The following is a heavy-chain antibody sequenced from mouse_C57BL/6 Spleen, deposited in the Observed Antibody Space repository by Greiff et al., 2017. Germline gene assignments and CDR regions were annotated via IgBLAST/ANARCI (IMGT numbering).Heavy chain of an antibody. CDR3: ARSEGTTVVEAMDY. CDR1: GYAFTNYL. CDR2: INPGSGGT. V-gene: IGHV1-54*01. J-gene: IGHJ4*01. Sequence: VQLQESGAELVRPGTSVKVSCKASGYAFTNYLIEWVKQRPGQGLEWIGVINPGSGGTNYNEKFKGKATLTADKSSSTAYMQLSSLTSEDSAVYFCARSEGTTVVEAMDYWGQGTSVTVSS. D-gene: IGHD1-1*01.